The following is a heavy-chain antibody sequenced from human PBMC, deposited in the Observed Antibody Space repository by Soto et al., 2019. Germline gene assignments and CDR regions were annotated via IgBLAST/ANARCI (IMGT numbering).Heavy chain of an antibody. CDR2: IWYDGSNK. CDR1: GFTFSSYG. CDR3: ARAAGGYSYGSYYYYYYGMDV. V-gene: IGHV3-33*01. D-gene: IGHD5-18*01. Sequence: QVQLVESGGGVVQPGRSLRLSCAASGFTFSSYGMHWVRQAPGKGLEWVAVIWYDGSNKYYADSVKGRFTISRDNSKNTLYLQMNSLRAEDTAVYYCARAAGGYSYGSYYYYYYGMDVWGQGTTVTVSS. J-gene: IGHJ6*02.